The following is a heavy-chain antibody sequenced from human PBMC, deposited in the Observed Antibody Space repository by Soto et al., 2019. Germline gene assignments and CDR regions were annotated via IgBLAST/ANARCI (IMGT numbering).Heavy chain of an antibody. D-gene: IGHD5-18*01. CDR1: GFAFSNYD. CDR3: ANRDTSMVTRYYYGMDV. V-gene: IGHV3-23*01. Sequence: GGSLRLSCVASGFAFSNYDMSWVRQAPGKGLEWVSAISGSGSSTYYADSAKGRFTISRDNPKNTLYLQMNSLRAEDTAVYYCANRDTSMVTRYYYGMDVWGQGTTVTVSS. J-gene: IGHJ6*02. CDR2: ISGSGSST.